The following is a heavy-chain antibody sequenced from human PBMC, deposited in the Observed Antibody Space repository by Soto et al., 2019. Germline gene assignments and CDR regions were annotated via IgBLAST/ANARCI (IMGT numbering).Heavy chain of an antibody. J-gene: IGHJ6*02. D-gene: IGHD5-12*01. Sequence: GGSLRLSCAASGFTFSSYGMHWVRQAPGKGLEWVAVIWYDGSNKYYADSVKGRFTISRDNSKNTLYLQMNSLRAEDTAVYYCARAPGYGYNRRPGGGMDVWGQGTTVTVSS. CDR2: IWYDGSNK. CDR1: GFTFSSYG. V-gene: IGHV3-33*01. CDR3: ARAPGYGYNRRPGGGMDV.